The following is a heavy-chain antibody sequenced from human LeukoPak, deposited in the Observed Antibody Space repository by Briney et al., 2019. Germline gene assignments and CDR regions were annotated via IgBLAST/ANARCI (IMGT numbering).Heavy chain of an antibody. V-gene: IGHV4-39*01. CDR2: IYYSGST. D-gene: IGHD6-13*01. J-gene: IGHJ4*02. CDR1: GGSISSSSYY. Sequence: SETLSLTCTVSGGSISSSSYYWGWIRQPPGKGLEWIGGIYYSGSTYYNPSLKSRVTISVDTSKNQFSLKLSSVTAADTAVYYCARHATTSIAAAGTFDYWGQGTLVTVSS. CDR3: ARHATTSIAAAGTFDY.